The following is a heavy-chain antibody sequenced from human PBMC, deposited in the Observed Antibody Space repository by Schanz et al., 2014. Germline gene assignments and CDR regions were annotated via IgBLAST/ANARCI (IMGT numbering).Heavy chain of an antibody. J-gene: IGHJ4*02. D-gene: IGHD2-2*01. CDR2: INHSGST. CDR3: ASETVQYCDSTTCYESGYIDY. CDR1: GGSFSDYY. Sequence: QVQLQQWGAGLLKPSETLSLTCAVYGGSFSDYYWSWIRQPPGKGLEWIGEINHSGSTNYNPSLKSQFTISLDTSKNQFSLKLSSVTAADTAVYYCASETVQYCDSTTCYESGYIDYWGQGTLVTVSS. V-gene: IGHV4-34*01.